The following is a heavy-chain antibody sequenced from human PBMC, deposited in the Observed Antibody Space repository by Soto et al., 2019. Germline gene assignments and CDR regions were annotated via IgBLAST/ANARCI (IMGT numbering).Heavy chain of an antibody. V-gene: IGHV3-33*01. Sequence: GGSLRLSCAASGFTFSSYGMHWVRQAPGKGLEWVAVIWYDGSNKYYADSVKGRFTISRDNSKNTLYLQMNSLRAEDTAVYYCARDRYCSGGSCLTDWYFDLWGRGTLVTVSS. CDR1: GFTFSSYG. D-gene: IGHD2-15*01. CDR2: IWYDGSNK. CDR3: ARDRYCSGGSCLTDWYFDL. J-gene: IGHJ2*01.